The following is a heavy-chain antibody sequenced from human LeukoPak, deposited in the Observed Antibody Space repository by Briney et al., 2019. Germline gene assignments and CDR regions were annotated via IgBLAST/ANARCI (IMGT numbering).Heavy chain of an antibody. V-gene: IGHV3-30*04. CDR2: ISYDGSNK. J-gene: IGHJ4*02. Sequence: GGSLRLSCAASGFTFSSYAMHWVRQAPGKGLEWVAVISYDGSNKYYADSVKGRFTISRDNSKNTLYLQMNSLRAEDTAVYYCARDLRYGGSFDCWGQGTLVTVSS. CDR3: ARDLRYGGSFDC. D-gene: IGHD4-23*01. CDR1: GFTFSSYA.